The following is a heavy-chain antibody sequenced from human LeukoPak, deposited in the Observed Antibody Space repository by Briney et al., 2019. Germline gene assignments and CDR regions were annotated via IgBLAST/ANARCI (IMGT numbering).Heavy chain of an antibody. D-gene: IGHD2-21*02. J-gene: IGHJ5*01. V-gene: IGHV3-21*01. CDR1: IFTFSSYA. CDR2: ISSSSSYI. Sequence: GGSLRLSCAASIFTFSSYAMSWVRQAPGKGLEWVSSISSSSSYIYYADSVKGRFTISRDNAKNSLYLQMNSLRAEDTAVYYCARDEGVMTLGSWGQGTLVTVSS. CDR3: ARDEGVMTLGS.